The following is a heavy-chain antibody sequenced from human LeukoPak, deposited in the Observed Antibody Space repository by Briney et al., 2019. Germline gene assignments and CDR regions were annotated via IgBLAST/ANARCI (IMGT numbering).Heavy chain of an antibody. D-gene: IGHD5-18*01. J-gene: IGHJ4*02. CDR2: ISGSGGST. Sequence: GGSLRLSCAASGFTFSSYAMSWVRQAPGKGLEWVSAISGSGGSTYYTDSVKGRFTISRDNSKNTLYLQMNSLRAEDTAVYYCAKDVIGYSYGCFDYWGQGTLVTVSS. CDR1: GFTFSSYA. CDR3: AKDVIGYSYGCFDY. V-gene: IGHV3-23*01.